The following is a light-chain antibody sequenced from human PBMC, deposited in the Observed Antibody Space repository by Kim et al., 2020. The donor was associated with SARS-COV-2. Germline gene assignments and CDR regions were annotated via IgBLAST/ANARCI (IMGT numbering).Light chain of an antibody. CDR1: HIGSQS. CDR3: HVWDSSSDRRV. V-gene: IGLV3-21*04. Sequence: PGKTTSITRRGNHIGSQSVYCYQQTPAQPPLLVIFYDSHRPSGTPRLFSCSNAGNTASLTTSRVAAGDAADYYCHVWDSSSDRRVFGGGTQLTVL. CDR2: YDS. J-gene: IGLJ3*02.